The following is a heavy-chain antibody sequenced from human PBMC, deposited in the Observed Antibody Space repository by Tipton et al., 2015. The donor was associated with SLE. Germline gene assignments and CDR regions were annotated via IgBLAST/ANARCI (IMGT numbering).Heavy chain of an antibody. J-gene: IGHJ4*02. CDR1: GGSISRGTYY. CDR3: ARGVQQLGRFDY. Sequence: TLSLTCTVSGGSISRGTYYWTWIRQPAGKGLEWIGRIYTSGSTNYNPSLKRRITISADTSKNQFSLKLNSVTAADTAVYYCARGVQQLGRFDYWGQGTLVTVSS. D-gene: IGHD6-13*01. CDR2: IYTSGST. V-gene: IGHV4-61*02.